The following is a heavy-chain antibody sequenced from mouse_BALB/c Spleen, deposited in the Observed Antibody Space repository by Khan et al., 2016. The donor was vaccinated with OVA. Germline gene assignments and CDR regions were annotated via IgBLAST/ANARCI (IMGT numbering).Heavy chain of an antibody. V-gene: IGHV1-87*01. CDR1: GYTFTSYW. Sequence: QVQLKQSGAELARPGASVKLSCTASGYTFTSYWMQWVKQRPGQGLEWIGAIYPGIGDTRYTQKFKGKATLTADKSSTTAYIQLSSLASEDSAVYYCARTGGTYDGYFGYFDVWGAGTTVTVSS. CDR2: IYPGIGDT. J-gene: IGHJ1*01. D-gene: IGHD2-3*01. CDR3: ARTGGTYDGYFGYFDV.